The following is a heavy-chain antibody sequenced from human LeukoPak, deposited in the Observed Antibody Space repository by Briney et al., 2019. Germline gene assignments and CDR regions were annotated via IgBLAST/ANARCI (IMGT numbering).Heavy chain of an antibody. CDR3: ARHPRRVMGWFYFDY. Sequence: PSETLSLTCTVAGGSISSSSYYWGWIRQPPGKGLEWIGYIYYSGSTNYNPSLKSRVTISVDTSKNQFSLKLSPVTAADTAVYYCARHPRRVMGWFYFDYWGQGSLVTVSS. CDR1: GGSISSSSYY. D-gene: IGHD3/OR15-3a*01. CDR2: IYYSGST. V-gene: IGHV4-61*05. J-gene: IGHJ4*02.